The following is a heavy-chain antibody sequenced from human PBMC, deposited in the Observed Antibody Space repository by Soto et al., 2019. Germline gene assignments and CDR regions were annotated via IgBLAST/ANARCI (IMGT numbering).Heavy chain of an antibody. V-gene: IGHV1-69*01. CDR3: ARDGTIQMANFDF. D-gene: IGHD1-1*01. Sequence: QVLLVQSGAEVKKPGSSVKVSCTSSVGPFSSYGISWVRQVPGQGLEWLGGIIPLFGTPSYARNFQDRLTIVADESTATAYMELRSLTSEDTAIYFCARDGTIQMANFDFWGQGTLVTVSS. CDR2: IIPLFGTP. CDR1: VGPFSSYG. J-gene: IGHJ4*02.